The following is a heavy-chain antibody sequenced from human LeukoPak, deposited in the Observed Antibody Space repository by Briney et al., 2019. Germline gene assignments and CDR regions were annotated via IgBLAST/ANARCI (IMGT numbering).Heavy chain of an antibody. J-gene: IGHJ4*02. Sequence: PSETLCLTCTVSGGSISSGDYYWSWIRQPPEKGLEWIGYIYCSGSTYYNPSLKSRVTISVDTSKNQFSLKLSSVTAADTAVYYCARLPHYYDSSGYYLGYFDYWGQGTLVTVSS. CDR1: GGSISSGDYY. CDR2: IYCSGST. D-gene: IGHD3-22*01. CDR3: ARLPHYYDSSGYYLGYFDY. V-gene: IGHV4-30-4*01.